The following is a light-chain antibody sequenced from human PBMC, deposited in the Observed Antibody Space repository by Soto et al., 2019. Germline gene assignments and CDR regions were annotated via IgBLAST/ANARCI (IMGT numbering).Light chain of an antibody. Sequence: DIQMTQSPSSVSASVGDRVSITCRASWVISSWLAWYQQKPGKAPKLLIYAASTLQSGVPSRYSGSGSGTHFTLTIRSLQAEDFETYYCQHVNCFPSFGQGTKVEIK. CDR2: AAS. CDR1: WVISSW. J-gene: IGKJ1*01. CDR3: QHVNCFPS. V-gene: IGKV1-12*02.